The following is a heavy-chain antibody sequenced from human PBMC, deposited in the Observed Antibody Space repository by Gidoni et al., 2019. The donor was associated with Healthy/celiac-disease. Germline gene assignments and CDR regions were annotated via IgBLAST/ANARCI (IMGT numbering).Heavy chain of an antibody. CDR2: ISSSSSYI. Sequence: EVQLVESGGGLVKPGGYLRLCCAASGFTFSSYSMTWVRQAPGKGLEWVSSISSSSSYIYYADSVKGRFTISRDNAKNSLYLQMNSLRAEDTAVYYCARVKSSGGYFDYWGQGTLVTFSS. D-gene: IGHD1-26*01. J-gene: IGHJ4*02. CDR3: ARVKSSGGYFDY. CDR1: GFTFSSYS. V-gene: IGHV3-21*01.